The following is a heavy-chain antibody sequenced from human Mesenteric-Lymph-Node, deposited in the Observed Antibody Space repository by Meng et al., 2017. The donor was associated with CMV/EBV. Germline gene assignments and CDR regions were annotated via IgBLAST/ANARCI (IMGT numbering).Heavy chain of an antibody. CDR1: GYNFVSYG. CDR3: ARGGRSGVVPAAT. V-gene: IGHV1-18*01. Sequence: ASVKVSCKASGYNFVSYGINWVRQAPGQGLEWMGWISGYNDNTNYAQKFQGRVTLTTDTSTSTAYMELRSLRSDDTAMYYCARGGRSGVVPAATWGQGTLVTVSS. D-gene: IGHD2-2*01. CDR2: ISGYNDNT. J-gene: IGHJ5*02.